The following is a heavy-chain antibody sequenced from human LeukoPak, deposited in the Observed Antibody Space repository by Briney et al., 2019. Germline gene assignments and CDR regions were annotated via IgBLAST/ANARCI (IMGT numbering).Heavy chain of an antibody. V-gene: IGHV3-23*01. Sequence: GGPVRLLCAACGLTYNTYDMRGVPHAPGRAVEGVTVISGNGERTQHADSVKGRFTLSRDNSKNALYLKVNSLRAEDRAVYFCAKDGGMAGHYLHHWRQGTLV. CDR3: AKDGGMAGHYLHH. CDR2: ISGNGERT. J-gene: IGHJ4*02. D-gene: IGHD5-24*01. CDR1: GLTYNTYD.